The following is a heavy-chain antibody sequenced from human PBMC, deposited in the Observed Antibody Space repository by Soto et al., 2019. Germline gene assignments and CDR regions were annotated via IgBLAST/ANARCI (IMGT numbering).Heavy chain of an antibody. D-gene: IGHD4-17*01. V-gene: IGHV3-23*01. J-gene: IGHJ6*02. CDR2: ISASGDRT. CDR3: AKILATSDYYREGLDV. CDR1: GFTFSSYA. Sequence: DVQLLESGGGLAQPGGSLRISCLASGFTFSSYAMDWVRQAPGKGLESISSISASGDRTYYADSVKGRFTISRDNSKNLLFLEMNSLRAEDTAVYYCAKILATSDYYREGLDVWGQGAAVTVSS.